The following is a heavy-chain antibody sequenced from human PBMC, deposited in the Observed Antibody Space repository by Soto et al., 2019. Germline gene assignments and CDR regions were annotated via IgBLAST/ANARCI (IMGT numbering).Heavy chain of an antibody. V-gene: IGHV3-11*05. J-gene: IGHJ2*01. Sequence: QVQLVESGGGLVKPGGSLRLSCAASGFTFSDYYMTWIRQAPGKGLEWVSYISSSSSYTNYADSVKGRFTLSRDDAKNSLYLQLNSLRAEDTAVYYCARLIVVVPAAKDWYFDLWGRGTRVTVSS. CDR3: ARLIVVVPAAKDWYFDL. CDR1: GFTFSDYY. CDR2: ISSSSSYT. D-gene: IGHD2-2*01.